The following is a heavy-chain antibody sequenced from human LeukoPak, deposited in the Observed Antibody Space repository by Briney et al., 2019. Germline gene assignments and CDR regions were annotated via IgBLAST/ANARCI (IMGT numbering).Heavy chain of an antibody. CDR1: GFTFDDYA. V-gene: IGHV3-9*01. CDR3: AKEGRSIVVVPAANSFDY. CDR2: ISWNSGSV. J-gene: IGHJ4*02. Sequence: GGSLRLSCAASGFTFDDYAMHWVRQAPGKGLEWVSGISWNSGSVGYADSVKGRFTISRDNAKNSLYLQMNSLRAEDTALYYCAKEGRSIVVVPAANSFDYWGQGTLVTVSS. D-gene: IGHD2-2*01.